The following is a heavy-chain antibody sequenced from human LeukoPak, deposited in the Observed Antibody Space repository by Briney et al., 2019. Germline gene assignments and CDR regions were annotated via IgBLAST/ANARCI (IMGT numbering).Heavy chain of an antibody. CDR2: ICHSGST. CDR1: GGSISSGGYS. CDR3: ARGNYYGSGSYPPFDY. V-gene: IGHV4-30-2*01. Sequence: PSETLSLTCAVSGGSISSGGYSWNWIRQPPGKGLEWIGFICHSGSTYYNPSLKSRVTISVDRSKNQFSLKLSSVTAADTAVYYCARGNYYGSGSYPPFDYWGQGTLVTVSS. J-gene: IGHJ4*02. D-gene: IGHD3-10*01.